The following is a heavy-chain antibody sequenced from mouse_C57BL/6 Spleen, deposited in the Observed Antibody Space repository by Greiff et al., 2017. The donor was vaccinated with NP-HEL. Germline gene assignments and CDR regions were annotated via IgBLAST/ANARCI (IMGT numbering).Heavy chain of an antibody. CDR2: INPSNGGT. D-gene: IGHD1-1*01. CDR3: ARGDYGRGGFAY. V-gene: IGHV1-53*01. J-gene: IGHJ3*01. CDR1: GYTFTSYW. Sequence: QVQLQQPGTELVKPGASVKLSCKASGYTFTSYWMHWVKQRPGQGLEWIGNINPSNGGTHYNEKFKSKATLTVDKSSSTAYMQLSSLTSEDSAVYYCARGDYGRGGFAYWGQGTLVTVSA.